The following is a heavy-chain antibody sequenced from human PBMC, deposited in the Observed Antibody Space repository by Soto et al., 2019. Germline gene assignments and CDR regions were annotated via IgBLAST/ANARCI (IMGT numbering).Heavy chain of an antibody. Sequence: PGGSLRLSCAASGFTFSSYIMNWVRQAPGKGLEWVSSISSSSIYIYYADSMKGRFTISRDNAKNSLYLQMNSLRAEDTAVYYCVSSRLRFLEWLLWGQGTMVTV. CDR3: VSSRLRFLEWLL. V-gene: IGHV3-21*01. J-gene: IGHJ4*02. D-gene: IGHD3-3*01. CDR2: ISSSSIYI. CDR1: GFTFSSYI.